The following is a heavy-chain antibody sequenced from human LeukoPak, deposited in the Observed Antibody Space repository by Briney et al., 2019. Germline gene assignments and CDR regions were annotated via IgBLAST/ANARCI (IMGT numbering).Heavy chain of an antibody. CDR1: GYILTNYY. V-gene: IGHV1-69*04. CDR2: IIPILGIA. Sequence: SVKVSCKASGYILTNYYMHWVRQAPGQGLEWMGRIIPILGIANYAQKFQGRVTITADKSTSTAYMELSSLRSEDTAVYYCASDLNDYGDYYGMDVWGQGTTVTVSS. J-gene: IGHJ6*02. D-gene: IGHD4-17*01. CDR3: ASDLNDYGDYYGMDV.